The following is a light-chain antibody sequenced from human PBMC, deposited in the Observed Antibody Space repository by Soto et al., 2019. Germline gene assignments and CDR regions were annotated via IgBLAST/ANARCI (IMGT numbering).Light chain of an antibody. CDR3: LQRSVWPWT. J-gene: IGKJ1*01. CDR1: QSVGNN. CDR2: DVF. V-gene: IGKV3-11*01. Sequence: IVLTQSPATLSLSPGERATLSCRASQSVGNNLAWYQQKPGQAPRLLIYDVFNRATGTPARFSGSGSGTDFTLTISSLVPEDFAVYYCLQRSVWPWTFGQGTKVEVK.